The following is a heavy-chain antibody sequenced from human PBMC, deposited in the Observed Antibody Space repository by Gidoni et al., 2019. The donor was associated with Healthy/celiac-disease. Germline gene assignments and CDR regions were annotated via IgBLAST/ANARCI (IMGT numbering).Heavy chain of an antibody. CDR3: ARIGLSGSYFDAAFDI. D-gene: IGHD1-26*01. V-gene: IGHV2-26*01. J-gene: IGHJ3*02. Sequence: QVTLKESGPAPAKPTETLTLTCTVSGSSLSNPRMGVGWIRQPPGKALEWLAHSFLTDEKSSSTSLKSRLTISKDTSKSQVVLTMTNMDPVDTATYYCARIGLSGSYFDAAFDIWGQGTMVTVSS. CDR1: GSSLSNPRMG. CDR2: SFLTDEK.